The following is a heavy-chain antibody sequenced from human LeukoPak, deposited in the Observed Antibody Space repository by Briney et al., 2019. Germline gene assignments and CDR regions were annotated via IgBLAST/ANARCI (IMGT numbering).Heavy chain of an antibody. D-gene: IGHD5-18*01. Sequence: GRSLRLSCAASGFTFSSYWMSWVRQAPGKGLEWVANIKQDGSEKYYVDSVKGRFTISRDNAKNSLYLQMNSLRAEDTAVYYCASSGYSYGPSTFDYWGQGTLVTVSS. CDR2: IKQDGSEK. CDR1: GFTFSSYW. J-gene: IGHJ4*02. V-gene: IGHV3-7*01. CDR3: ASSGYSYGPSTFDY.